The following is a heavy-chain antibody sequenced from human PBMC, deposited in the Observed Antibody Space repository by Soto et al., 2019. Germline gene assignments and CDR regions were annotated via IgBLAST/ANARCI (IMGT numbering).Heavy chain of an antibody. V-gene: IGHV1-69*13. Sequence: GSSVKVSCKASGGTFSSYGISWVRQAPGEGLEWTGGVIPRFGTANYAQKFQGRVTITADESTSTAYMELSSLRSEDTAVYCCARGIPSVRPPHNYNGMDVGGKGPTVTVP. D-gene: IGHD6-13*01. CDR2: VIPRFGTA. CDR1: GGTFSSYG. CDR3: ARGIPSVRPPHNYNGMDV. J-gene: IGHJ6*04.